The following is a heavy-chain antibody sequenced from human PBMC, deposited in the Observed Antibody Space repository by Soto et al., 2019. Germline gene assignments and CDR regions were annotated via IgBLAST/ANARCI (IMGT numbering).Heavy chain of an antibody. V-gene: IGHV3-30*18. CDR3: ANPWGSCGYGFDN. CDR1: GFTVSSFA. Sequence: QVQLVESGGGVVQPGRSLRLSCAASGFTVSSFAMHWVRQVPGKGLEWVAVISFDGRNTYYGDSVQGRFTISSDHSKNTLYLQMNGLRREDAAVYYCANPWGSCGYGFDNWGQGTLVTVSS. D-gene: IGHD3-16*01. J-gene: IGHJ4*02. CDR2: ISFDGRNT.